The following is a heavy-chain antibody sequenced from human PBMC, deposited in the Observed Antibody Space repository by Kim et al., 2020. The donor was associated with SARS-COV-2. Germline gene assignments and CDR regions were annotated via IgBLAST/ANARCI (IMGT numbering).Heavy chain of an antibody. J-gene: IGHJ4*01. D-gene: IGHD6-13*01. CDR1: GFTFSSYG. CDR3: AKDHSSNWYEKAFDY. V-gene: IGHV3-23*01. CDR2: ISGSGGST. Sequence: GGSLRLSCAASGFTFSSYGMTWVRQSPGKGLEWVSVISGSGGSTYSADSVMGRFTISRDNSKNTLYLQMNSLRAEDTAVYYCAKDHSSNWYEKAFDYWG.